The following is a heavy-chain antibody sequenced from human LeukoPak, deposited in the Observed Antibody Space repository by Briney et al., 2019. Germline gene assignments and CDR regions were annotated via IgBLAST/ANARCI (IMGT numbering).Heavy chain of an antibody. Sequence: SETLSLTCTVSGGSISSYYWSWIRQPPGKGLEWIGYIYYSGSTNYNPSLKSRVTISVDTSKNQFSLKLSSVTAADTAVYYCARVSYDILTGYYDNYYYYGMDVWGQGTTVTVSS. J-gene: IGHJ6*02. CDR1: GGSISSYY. CDR3: ARVSYDILTGYYDNYYYYGMDV. CDR2: IYYSGST. V-gene: IGHV4-59*01. D-gene: IGHD3-9*01.